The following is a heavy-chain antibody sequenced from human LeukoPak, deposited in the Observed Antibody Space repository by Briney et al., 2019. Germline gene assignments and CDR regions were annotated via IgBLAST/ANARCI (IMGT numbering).Heavy chain of an antibody. CDR2: INPSGGST. Sequence: GASVKVSCKASGYTFTSYYMHWVRQAPGQGLEWMGIINPSGGSTSYAQKFQGRVTMTRDMSTSTVYMELSSLRSEDTAVYYCARDLGTEDYGGNPAPFRAFDIWGQGTMVTVSS. CDR3: ARDLGTEDYGGNPAPFRAFDI. V-gene: IGHV1-46*01. J-gene: IGHJ3*02. CDR1: GYTFTSYY. D-gene: IGHD4-23*01.